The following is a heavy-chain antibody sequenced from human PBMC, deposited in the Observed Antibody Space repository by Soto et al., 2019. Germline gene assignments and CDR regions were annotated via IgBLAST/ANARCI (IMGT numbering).Heavy chain of an antibody. CDR3: AKRTLTAAGFDY. CDR2: ITGSGGGT. Sequence: EVQLLESGGGLVQPGGSLRLSCAASGVTFSNYAMTWVRQAPGKGLEWVSVITGSGGGTYFVDSVKGRFTISRDNSKNTVYLQMNSLRAEDTAVYYCAKRTLTAAGFDYWGQGTLVTVSS. J-gene: IGHJ4*02. CDR1: GVTFSNYA. V-gene: IGHV3-23*01. D-gene: IGHD6-13*01.